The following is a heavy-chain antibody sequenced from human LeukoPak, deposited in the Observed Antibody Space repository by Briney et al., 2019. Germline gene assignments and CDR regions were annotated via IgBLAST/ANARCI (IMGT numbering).Heavy chain of an antibody. J-gene: IGHJ5*02. D-gene: IGHD5-12*01. Sequence: PSETLSLTCTVSGGSISTYYWNWIRPPPGKGLEWIGYIYYSGSTKYNPSLKTRVTISVDTSKNQFSLKLSSVTAADTAVYYCARGDVVATALDPWGQGTLVTVSS. CDR2: IYYSGST. CDR1: GGSISTYY. V-gene: IGHV4-59*08. CDR3: ARGDVVATALDP.